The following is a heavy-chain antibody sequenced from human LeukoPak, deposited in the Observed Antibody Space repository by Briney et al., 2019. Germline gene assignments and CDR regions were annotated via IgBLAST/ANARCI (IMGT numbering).Heavy chain of an antibody. CDR2: INSDGSST. CDR3: ARGPPVATVGGDY. J-gene: IGHJ4*02. V-gene: IGHV3-74*01. Sequence: GGSLRLSCAASGFPFRSSWMHWVRQAPAKGLVWVSRINSDGSSTRYADSVKGRFTISRDNAKNTLYLQMNSLRAEDTCVYYCARGPPVATVGGDYWGQGTLVTVSS. CDR1: GFPFRSSW. D-gene: IGHD5-12*01.